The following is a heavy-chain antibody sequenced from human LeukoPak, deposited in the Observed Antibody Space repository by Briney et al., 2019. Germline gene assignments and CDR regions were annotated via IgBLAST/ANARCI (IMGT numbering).Heavy chain of an antibody. CDR2: IIPIFGTA. V-gene: IGHV1-69*13. D-gene: IGHD2-2*01. Sequence: GASVKVSCKASGGTFSSYAISWVRQAPGQGLEWMGGIIPIFGTANYAQKFQGRVTITADESTSTAYMELSSLRSEDTAVYYCAKSDVGFSKSPHYYCSSTSCYGWFDPWGQGTLVTVSS. CDR1: GGTFSSYA. CDR3: AKSDVGFSKSPHYYCSSTSCYGWFDP. J-gene: IGHJ5*02.